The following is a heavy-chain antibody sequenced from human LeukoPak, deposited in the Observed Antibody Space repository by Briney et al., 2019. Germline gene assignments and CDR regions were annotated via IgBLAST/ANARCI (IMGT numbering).Heavy chain of an antibody. CDR2: IIPRFGIV. CDR1: GATFSSHT. V-gene: IGHV1-69*02. Sequence: SVKVSCKASGATFSSHTISWVRQAPEQGLEWMGRIIPRFGIVNYAQKFQDRVTITADKSTSTAYMEVSSLRSEDTAVYYCARIPSGDVDTAMVMYYHYGMDVWGQGTTVTVSS. J-gene: IGHJ6*02. CDR3: ARIPSGDVDTAMVMYYHYGMDV. D-gene: IGHD5-18*01.